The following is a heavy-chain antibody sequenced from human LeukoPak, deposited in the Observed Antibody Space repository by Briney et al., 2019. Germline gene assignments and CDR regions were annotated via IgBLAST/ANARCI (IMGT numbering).Heavy chain of an antibody. D-gene: IGHD3-9*01. J-gene: IGHJ4*02. V-gene: IGHV3-15*01. CDR3: TTYYDILTGYYSFDY. CDR2: IKSKTDGGTT. Sequence: PGGSLRLSCAASGFTFSNAWMSWVRQAPGKGLEWVGRIKSKTDGGTTDYAAPVKGRFTISRDDSKNTLYLQMNSLKTEDTAVYYCTTYYDILTGYYSFDYWGQGTLVTVSS. CDR1: GFTFSNAW.